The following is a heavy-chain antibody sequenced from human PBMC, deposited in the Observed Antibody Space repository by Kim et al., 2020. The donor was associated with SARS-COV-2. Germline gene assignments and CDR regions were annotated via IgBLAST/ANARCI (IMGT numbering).Heavy chain of an antibody. CDR1: GYTFTSYG. V-gene: IGHV1-18*01. D-gene: IGHD5-18*01. CDR2: ISAYNGNT. Sequence: ASVKVSCKASGYTFTSYGISWVRQAPGQGLEWMGWISAYNGNTNYAQKPQGRVTMTTDTSTSTAYMELRSLRSDDTAVYYCARDRRDGYSDPVDAFDIWGQGTMVTVSS. J-gene: IGHJ3*02. CDR3: ARDRRDGYSDPVDAFDI.